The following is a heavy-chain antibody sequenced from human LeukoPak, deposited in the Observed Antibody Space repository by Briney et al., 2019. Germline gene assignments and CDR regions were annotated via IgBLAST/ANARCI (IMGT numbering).Heavy chain of an antibody. CDR3: ARGGYDSSGYYFAIDC. Sequence: SETLSITCTVSGGSISSYYWSWIRQPPGKGLEWIGYIYYSGSTNYNPSLKSRVTISVDTSKNQFSLKLSSVTAADTAVYYCARGGYDSSGYYFAIDCWGQGTLVTVSS. V-gene: IGHV4-59*01. CDR1: GGSISSYY. J-gene: IGHJ4*02. D-gene: IGHD3-22*01. CDR2: IYYSGST.